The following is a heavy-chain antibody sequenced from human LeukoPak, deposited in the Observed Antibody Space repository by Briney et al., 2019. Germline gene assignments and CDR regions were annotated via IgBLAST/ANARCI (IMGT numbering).Heavy chain of an antibody. Sequence: SGGSLRLSCTVSGFTVSSNSMSWVRQAPGKGLEWVSFIYSDNTQYSDSVKGRFTISRDNSKNTLYLQMNSLRAEDTAVYYCARRAGAYSHPYDYWGQGTLVTVSS. CDR3: ARRAGAYSHPYDY. J-gene: IGHJ4*02. CDR1: GFTVSSNS. V-gene: IGHV3-53*01. CDR2: IYSDNT. D-gene: IGHD4/OR15-4a*01.